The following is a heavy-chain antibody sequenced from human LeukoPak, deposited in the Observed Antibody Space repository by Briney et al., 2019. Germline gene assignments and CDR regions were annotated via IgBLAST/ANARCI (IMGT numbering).Heavy chain of an antibody. D-gene: IGHD1-1*01. Sequence: PSETLSLTCTVSGGSISSGGYYWSWIRQHPGKGLEWIGYIYYSGSTYYNPSLKSRVTISVDTSKNQFSLKLSPVTAADAAVYYCARARTGTTTFDYWGQGTLVTVSS. J-gene: IGHJ4*02. CDR2: IYYSGST. CDR3: ARARTGTTTFDY. V-gene: IGHV4-31*03. CDR1: GGSISSGGYY.